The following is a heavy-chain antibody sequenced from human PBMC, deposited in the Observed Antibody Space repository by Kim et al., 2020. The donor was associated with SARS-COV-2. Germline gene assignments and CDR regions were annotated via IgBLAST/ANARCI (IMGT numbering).Heavy chain of an antibody. J-gene: IGHJ6*02. CDR2: INPNSGGT. V-gene: IGHV1-2*02. D-gene: IGHD1-7*01. Sequence: ASVKVSCKASGYTFTGYYMHWVRQAPGQGLEWMGWINPNSGGTNYAQKFQGRVTMTRDTSISTAYMELSRLRSDDTAVYYCARVKIGNYNNGMDVWGQGTTVTVSS. CDR3: ARVKIGNYNNGMDV. CDR1: GYTFTGYY.